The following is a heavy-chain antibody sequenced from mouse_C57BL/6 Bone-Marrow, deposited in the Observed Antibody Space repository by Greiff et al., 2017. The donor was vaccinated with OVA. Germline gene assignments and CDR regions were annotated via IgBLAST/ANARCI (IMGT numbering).Heavy chain of an antibody. D-gene: IGHD4-1*02. CDR3: VQLGLLDY. CDR2: INPNNGGT. V-gene: IGHV1-22*01. Sequence: EVHLVESGPELVKPGASVKMSCKASGYTFTDYNMHWVKQSHGKSLEWIGYINPNNGGTSYNQKFKGKATLTVNKSSSTAYMELRSLTSEDSAVYYCVQLGLLDYWGQGTSVTVSS. CDR1: GYTFTDYN. J-gene: IGHJ4*01.